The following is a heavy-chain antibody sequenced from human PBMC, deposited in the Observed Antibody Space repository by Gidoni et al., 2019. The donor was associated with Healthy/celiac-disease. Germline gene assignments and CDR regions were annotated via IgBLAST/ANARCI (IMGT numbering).Heavy chain of an antibody. D-gene: IGHD2-2*01. J-gene: IGHJ4*02. V-gene: IGHV4-39*01. Sequence: QLQLQESGPGLVKPSATLSLTCTVSGGSISSSSYYWGWIRQPPGKGLEWIGSIYYSGSTYYNPSLKSRVTISVDTSKNQFSLKLSSVTAADTAVYYCASRTLLGYCSSTSCYGVDYWGQGTLVTVSS. CDR1: GGSISSSSYY. CDR2: IYYSGST. CDR3: ASRTLLGYCSSTSCYGVDY.